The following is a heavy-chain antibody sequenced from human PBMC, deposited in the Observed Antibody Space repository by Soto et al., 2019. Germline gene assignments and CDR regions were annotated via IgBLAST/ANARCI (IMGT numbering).Heavy chain of an antibody. CDR1: GYSIASGYY. J-gene: IGHJ6*02. V-gene: IGHV4-38-2*01. CDR2: IYHAWSV. Sequence: SETLSLTCAVSGYSIASGYYWAWIRQSPGKGLEWIGSIYHAWSVYYNPSLNSRVAVSLDTSKNHFSLKLTSVTAADTAVYYCARTFDYYGMDVWGQGTTVTSP. CDR3: ARTFDYYGMDV.